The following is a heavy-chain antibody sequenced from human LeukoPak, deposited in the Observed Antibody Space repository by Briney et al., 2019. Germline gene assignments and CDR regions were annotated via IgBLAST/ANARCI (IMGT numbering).Heavy chain of an antibody. D-gene: IGHD3-3*01. CDR1: GGSISSGGYY. Sequence: SETLSLTCTVSGGSISSGGYYWSWIRQPPGKGLEWIGYMYHNGSTYYKPSLKSRVIISGDRSKNQFSLKLSSVTAADTAVYFCAREVPVSLRFLEWENFDSWGQGALVTVSS. J-gene: IGHJ4*02. CDR2: MYHNGST. V-gene: IGHV4-30-2*01. CDR3: AREVPVSLRFLEWENFDS.